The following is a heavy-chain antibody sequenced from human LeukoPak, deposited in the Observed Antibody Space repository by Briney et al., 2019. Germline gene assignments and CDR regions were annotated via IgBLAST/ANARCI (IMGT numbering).Heavy chain of an antibody. CDR3: AGTYYYDSSGYYPY. V-gene: IGHV4-59*08. Sequence: SETLSLTCTVSGGSISSYYWSWIRQTPGKGLEWIGYIYYSGSTNYNPSLKSRVTISVDTSKNQFSLKLSSVTAADTAVYYCAGTYYYDSSGYYPYWGQGTLVTVSS. CDR1: GGSISSYY. J-gene: IGHJ4*02. D-gene: IGHD3-22*01. CDR2: IYYSGST.